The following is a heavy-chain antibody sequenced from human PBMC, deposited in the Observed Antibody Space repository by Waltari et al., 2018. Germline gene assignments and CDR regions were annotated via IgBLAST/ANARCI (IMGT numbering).Heavy chain of an antibody. CDR1: GFTFSSYW. V-gene: IGHV3-74*01. CDR3: AELSSSAFHI. Sequence: EVQLVESGGGLVQPGESLRLSCAASGFTFSSYWMHWVRHAQGKGLAWVSRINTDGSSTSYADSVMGRSTISRDNAKNTLYLQMNSLTVDDTAVYYCAELSSSAFHIWGQGTMVTVSS. J-gene: IGHJ3*02. CDR2: INTDGSST. D-gene: IGHD1-7*01.